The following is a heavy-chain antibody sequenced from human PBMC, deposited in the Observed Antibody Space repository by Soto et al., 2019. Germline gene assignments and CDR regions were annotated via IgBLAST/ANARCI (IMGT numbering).Heavy chain of an antibody. V-gene: IGHV4-4*07. CDR2: MYISGST. J-gene: IGHJ6*02. CDR3: ARLYNSGFYRPEGDYYFYGMDV. Sequence: QVQLQEWGPGLVKPSETLSVTCSVSGASIRDYHWSWVRQPAGKGLEWIGRMYISGSTKYNPSLKSRVTMSADTSVNQFSLTLRSVTAADTAIYYCARLYNSGFYRPEGDYYFYGMDVWGQGTTVTVSS. D-gene: IGHD6-19*01. CDR1: GASIRDYH.